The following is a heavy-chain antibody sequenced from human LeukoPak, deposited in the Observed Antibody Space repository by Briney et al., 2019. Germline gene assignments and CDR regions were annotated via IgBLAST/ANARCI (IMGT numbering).Heavy chain of an antibody. CDR2: INPSGGST. J-gene: IGHJ6*02. V-gene: IGHV1-46*01. D-gene: IGHD3-10*01. CDR3: ARDRGGKYGMDV. CDR1: GYTFTSYY. Sequence: ASVKVSCKASGYTFTSYYMHWVRQAPGQGLEWMGIINPSGGSTSCAQKFQGRVTMTRDTSTSTVYMELSSLRSEDTAVYYCARDRGGKYGMDVWGQGTTVTVSS.